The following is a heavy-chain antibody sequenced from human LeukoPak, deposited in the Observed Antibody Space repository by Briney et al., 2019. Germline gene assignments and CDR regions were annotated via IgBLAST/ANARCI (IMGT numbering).Heavy chain of an antibody. CDR1: GFTFSSSV. D-gene: IGHD6-19*01. CDR3: AKGRLVSYYYGMDV. Sequence: GRSLRLSCAASGFTFSSSVMHWVRQAPGKGLEWVALISYDGSNEYYADSVKGRFTISRDNSKNTLYLQMNSLRAEDTAVYYCAKGRLVSYYYGMDVWGQGTTVTVSS. J-gene: IGHJ6*02. CDR2: ISYDGSNE. V-gene: IGHV3-30*18.